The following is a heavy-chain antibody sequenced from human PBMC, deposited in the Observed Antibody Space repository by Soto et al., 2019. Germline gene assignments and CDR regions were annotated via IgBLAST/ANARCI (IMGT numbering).Heavy chain of an antibody. CDR2: ISGSATST. CDR3: ARVGAGSPTDV. CDR1: GFTFSSYG. V-gene: IGHV3-23*01. Sequence: EVHLLESGGGLVQPGGSLRLSCAASGFTFSSYGMRWVRQAPGKGLEWVSTISGSATSTNYADSVKGRFTISRDNSKNALYLQMNSLRVEDTAVYYCARVGAGSPTDVWGKGTTVTVSS. J-gene: IGHJ6*04. D-gene: IGHD3-10*01.